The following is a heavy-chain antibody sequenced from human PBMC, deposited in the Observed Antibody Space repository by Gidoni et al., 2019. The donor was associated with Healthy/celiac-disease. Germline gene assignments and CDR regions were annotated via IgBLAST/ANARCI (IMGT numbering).Heavy chain of an antibody. Sequence: EVQLLESGGGLVTPGGSLRLSCSASGFPFSSYSLNWVRKAPGQGLEWVSSISSSSSYIYYADSVKGRFTSSRDNDKNSLYLQMNSLRAEDTAVYYCARVGCSSTSCYTGTYYYYGMDVWGQGTTVTVSS. D-gene: IGHD2-2*02. V-gene: IGHV3-21*01. CDR1: GFPFSSYS. CDR3: ARVGCSSTSCYTGTYYYYGMDV. J-gene: IGHJ6*02. CDR2: ISSSSSYI.